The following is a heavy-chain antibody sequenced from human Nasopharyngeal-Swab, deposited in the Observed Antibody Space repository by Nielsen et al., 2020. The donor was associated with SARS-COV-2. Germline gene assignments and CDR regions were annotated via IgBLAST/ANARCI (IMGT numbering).Heavy chain of an antibody. CDR2: MNPNSGNT. V-gene: IGHV1-8*01. D-gene: IGHD3-10*02. J-gene: IGHJ4*02. Sequence: ASVKVSCKASGYTFTSYDINWVRQATGQGLEWMGWMNPNSGNTGYAQKFQGRVTMTRNTSISTAYMELSSLRSEDTAVYYCARGPARRLLRLCLYYFDYWGQGTLVTVSS. CDR1: GYTFTSYD. CDR3: ARGPARRLLRLCLYYFDY.